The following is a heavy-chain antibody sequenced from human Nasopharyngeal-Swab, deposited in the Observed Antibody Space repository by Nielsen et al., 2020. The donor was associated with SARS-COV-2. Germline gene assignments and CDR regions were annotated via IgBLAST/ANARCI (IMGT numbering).Heavy chain of an antibody. CDR3: ARGVTHSQYYYDSSGYWFDY. V-gene: IGHV4-34*01. CDR1: GGSFRGYY. J-gene: IGHJ4*02. CDR2: INHSGST. D-gene: IGHD3-22*01. Sequence: SETLSLTCAVYGGSFRGYYWSWIRQPPGKGLEWIGEINHSGSTNYNPSLKSRVTISVDTSKNQFSLKLSSVTAADTAVYYCARGVTHSQYYYDSSGYWFDYWGQGTLVTVSS.